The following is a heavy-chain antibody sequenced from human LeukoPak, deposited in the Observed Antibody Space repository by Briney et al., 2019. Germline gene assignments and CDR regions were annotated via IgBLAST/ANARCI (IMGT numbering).Heavy chain of an antibody. V-gene: IGHV1-8*01. CDR3: ARVITMVRGVLGY. D-gene: IGHD3-10*01. CDR2: MNPNSGNT. Sequence: GASVKVSCKASGYTFTSYDINWVRQATGQGLKWMGWMNPNSGNTGYAQKFQGRVTMTRNTSISTAYMELSSLRSENTAVYYCARVITMVRGVLGYWGRGTLVTVSS. J-gene: IGHJ4*02. CDR1: GYTFTSYD.